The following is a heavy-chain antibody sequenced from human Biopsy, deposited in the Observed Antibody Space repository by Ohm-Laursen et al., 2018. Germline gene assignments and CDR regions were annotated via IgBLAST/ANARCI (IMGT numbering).Heavy chain of an antibody. CDR3: ARVEDSTRHWYFDL. D-gene: IGHD2-2*01. CDR2: INTRRGDT. V-gene: IGHV1-18*01. Sequence: ASVKVSCKASGYTFSDYILNWVRQAPGQGLEWMGWINTRRGDTNYAQKFQGRVTMTRDTSTTTVFMELASLRSDDTAMYYCARVEDSTRHWYFDLWGRGTQVTVSS. J-gene: IGHJ2*01. CDR1: GYTFSDYI.